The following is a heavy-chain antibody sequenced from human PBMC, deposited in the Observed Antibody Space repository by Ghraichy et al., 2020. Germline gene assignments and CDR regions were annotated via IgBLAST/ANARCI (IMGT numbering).Heavy chain of an antibody. Sequence: GESLNISCKGSGYTFTNYWIGWVRQMPGKGPECMGIIYPGDSETRYSPSFQGQVTISADTSTRIVYLQWSSLKASDTAMYYWARHLDYGGDSPRGYYDYWGQGTLVTVSS. CDR3: ARHLDYGGDSPRGYYDY. D-gene: IGHD4-23*01. V-gene: IGHV5-51*01. CDR2: IYPGDSET. J-gene: IGHJ4*02. CDR1: GYTFTNYW.